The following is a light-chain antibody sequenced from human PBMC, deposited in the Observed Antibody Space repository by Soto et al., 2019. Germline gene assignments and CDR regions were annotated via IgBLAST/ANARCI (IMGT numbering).Light chain of an antibody. Sequence: QSVLTQPASVSVSPGQSITISCTGTSSDFYGFNYVSWYQQLPGKVPKLLIYEVTSRPSGVSNRFSGSKSGDTASLTISGLLAEDEAYYYCSSYTSGSTPYVFGTGTKVTVL. V-gene: IGLV2-14*01. J-gene: IGLJ1*01. CDR2: EVT. CDR1: SSDFYGFNY. CDR3: SSYTSGSTPYV.